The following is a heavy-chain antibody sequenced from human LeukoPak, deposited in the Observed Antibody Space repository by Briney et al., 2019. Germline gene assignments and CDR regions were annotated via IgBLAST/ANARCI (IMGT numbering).Heavy chain of an antibody. CDR2: IYSGGST. CDR3: ARRVYNSGWYIDY. V-gene: IGHV3-66*01. CDR1: GFTVSSNY. Sequence: GGSLRLSCAASGFTVSSNYMSWVRQAPGKGLEWVSVIYSGGSTYYADSVKGRFTISRDNSKNTLYLQMKSLRAEDTAVYYCARRVYNSGWYIDYWGQGTLVTVSS. J-gene: IGHJ4*02. D-gene: IGHD6-19*01.